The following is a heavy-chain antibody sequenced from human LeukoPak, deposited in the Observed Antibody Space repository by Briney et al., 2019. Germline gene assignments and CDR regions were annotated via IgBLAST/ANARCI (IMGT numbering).Heavy chain of an antibody. CDR1: GGSISSSSYY. CDR2: IYYSGST. J-gene: IGHJ4*02. Sequence: SETLSLTCTVSGGSISSSSYYWGWIRQPPGKGLEWIGSIYYSGSTYYNPSLKSRVTISVDTSKNQFSLKLSSVTAADTAVYYCARQVGSTPSSSLDYWGQGTLVTVLS. V-gene: IGHV4-39*01. D-gene: IGHD6-13*01. CDR3: ARQVGSTPSSSLDY.